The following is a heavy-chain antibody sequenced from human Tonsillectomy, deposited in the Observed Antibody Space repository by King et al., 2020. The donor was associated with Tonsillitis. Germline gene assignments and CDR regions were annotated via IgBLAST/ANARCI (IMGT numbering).Heavy chain of an antibody. D-gene: IGHD5-12*01. CDR3: ARKNGAYDYDY. CDR2: ISSSSSHT. J-gene: IGHJ4*02. V-gene: IGHV3-11*05. Sequence: VQLVESGGGLVKRGGSLRLSCAASGFTFSDFYMTWIRQAPGKGLEGVSYISSSSSHTNYADHVKGRFTISRDNVKNSLYLQMISMRAEDTAVYYCARKNGAYDYDYWGQGTLVTVSS. CDR1: GFTFSDFY.